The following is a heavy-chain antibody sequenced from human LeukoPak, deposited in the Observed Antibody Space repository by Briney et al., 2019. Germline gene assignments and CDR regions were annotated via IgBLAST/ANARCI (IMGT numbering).Heavy chain of an antibody. CDR1: GGTFSSYA. CDR3: ASFSSSGNWFDP. J-gene: IGHJ5*02. Sequence: ASVKVSCKASGGTFSSYAISWVRQAPGQGLEWMGGIIPIFGTANYAQKFQGRVTITADESTSTAYMELSSLRSGDTAVYYCASFSSSGNWFDPWGQGTLVTVSS. V-gene: IGHV1-69*13. D-gene: IGHD6-6*01. CDR2: IIPIFGTA.